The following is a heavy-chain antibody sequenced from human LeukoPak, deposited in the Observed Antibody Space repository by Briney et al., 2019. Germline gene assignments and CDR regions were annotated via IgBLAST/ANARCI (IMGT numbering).Heavy chain of an antibody. CDR3: ARESMYYYDSSGYYSPDAFDI. Sequence: SETLSLTCTVSGGSISSSSYYWGWIRQPPGKGLEWIGSIYYSGSTYYNPSLKSRVTISVDPSKNQFSLKLSSVTAADTAVYYCARESMYYYDSSGYYSPDAFDIWGQGTMVTVSS. D-gene: IGHD3-22*01. CDR1: GGSISSSSYY. V-gene: IGHV4-39*07. CDR2: IYYSGST. J-gene: IGHJ3*02.